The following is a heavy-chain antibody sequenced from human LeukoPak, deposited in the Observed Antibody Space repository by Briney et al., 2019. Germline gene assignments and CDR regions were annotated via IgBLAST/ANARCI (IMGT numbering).Heavy chain of an antibody. CDR1: GGSFSGYY. D-gene: IGHD3-10*01. V-gene: IGHV4-34*01. CDR3: ARRRLGGYGSGSYSPPFDY. CDR2: INHSGST. J-gene: IGHJ4*02. Sequence: SETLSLTCAVYGGSFSGYYWSWIRQPPGKGLEWIGEINHSGSTNYNPSLKSRVTISVDTSKNQFSLKLSSVTAADTAVYYCARRRLGGYGSGSYSPPFDYWGQGTLVTVSS.